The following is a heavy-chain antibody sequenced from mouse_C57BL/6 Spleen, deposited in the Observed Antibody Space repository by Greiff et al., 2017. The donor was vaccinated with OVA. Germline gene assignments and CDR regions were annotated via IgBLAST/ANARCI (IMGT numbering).Heavy chain of an antibody. CDR1: GYAFSSSW. Sequence: QVHVKQSGPELVKPGASVKISCKASGYAFSSSWMNWVKQRPGKGLEWIGRIYPGDGDTNYNGKFKGKATLTADKSSSTAYMQLSSLTSEDSAVYFCASPYYYGSSPFAYWGQGTLVTVSA. CDR3: ASPYYYGSSPFAY. CDR2: IYPGDGDT. J-gene: IGHJ3*01. D-gene: IGHD1-1*01. V-gene: IGHV1-82*01.